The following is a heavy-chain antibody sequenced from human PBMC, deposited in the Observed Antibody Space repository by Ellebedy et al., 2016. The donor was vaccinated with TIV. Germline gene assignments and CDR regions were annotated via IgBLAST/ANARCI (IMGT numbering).Heavy chain of an antibody. D-gene: IGHD2-15*01. CDR2: IIPILGIA. V-gene: IGHV1-69*04. CDR1: GGTFSSYA. Sequence: ASVKVSCKASGGTFSSYAISWVRQAPGQGLEWMGRIIPILGIANYAQKFQGRVTITADKSTSTAYMELSSLRSEDTAVYYCAREGGYCSGGSCYSRLKSWFDPWGQGTLVTVSS. CDR3: AREGGYCSGGSCYSRLKSWFDP. J-gene: IGHJ5*02.